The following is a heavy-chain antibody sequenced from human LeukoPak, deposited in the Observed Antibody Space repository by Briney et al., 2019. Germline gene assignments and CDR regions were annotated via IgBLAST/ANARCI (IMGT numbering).Heavy chain of an antibody. J-gene: IGHJ6*03. CDR3: AKDLGYMDV. CDR1: GFTFDDYG. Sequence: PGGSLRLTCAASGFTFDDYGMSWVRQPPGKGLEWVSGINWNGKSPGYAAVEKGQFPISRDNAYDTLYLQMNSQRAEDTALYCGAKDLGYMDVWGKGTTVTVSS. CDR2: INWNGKSP. V-gene: IGHV3-20*04. D-gene: IGHD3-10*01.